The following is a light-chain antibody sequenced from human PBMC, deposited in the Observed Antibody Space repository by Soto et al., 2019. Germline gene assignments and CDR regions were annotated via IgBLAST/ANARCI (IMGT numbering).Light chain of an antibody. V-gene: IGLV2-23*02. CDR2: EVS. J-gene: IGLJ2*01. CDR1: SSDVGSYNL. Sequence: QSALTQPASASGSPGQSITISCTGTSSDVGSYNLVSWYQQHPGKAPKLMIYEVSKRPSGVSNRFSGSKSGNTASLTISGLQAEDEADYYCCSYAGSSTLVVFGGGTKVTVL. CDR3: CSYAGSSTLVV.